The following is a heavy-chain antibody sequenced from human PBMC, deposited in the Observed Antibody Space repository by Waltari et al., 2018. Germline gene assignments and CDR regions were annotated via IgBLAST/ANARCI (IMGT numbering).Heavy chain of an antibody. Sequence: QLVQSGPEVKKPGTSVKFSCKASGFTFTSSAMQWVRQARGQRLEWMGWMNPNSGNTGYAQKFQGRVTITRNTSISTAYMELSSLRSEDTAVYYCATGHPTTPFDYWGQGTLVTVSS. CDR3: ATGHPTTPFDY. V-gene: IGHV1-8*03. CDR1: GFTFTSSA. J-gene: IGHJ4*02. CDR2: MNPNSGNT. D-gene: IGHD4-17*01.